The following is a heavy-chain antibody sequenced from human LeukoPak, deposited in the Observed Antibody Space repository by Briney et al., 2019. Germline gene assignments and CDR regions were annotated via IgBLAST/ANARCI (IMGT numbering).Heavy chain of an antibody. J-gene: IGHJ3*02. V-gene: IGHV3-30-3*02. CDR3: AKYYDNAFDI. CDR2: ISYDGGNT. CDR1: GFTFSSNA. D-gene: IGHD3-22*01. Sequence: GGALRLSCAASGFTFSSNAIHWVRQAPGKGLEWVAEISYDGGNTYYADSVKGRFTISRDNSKNTLYLQMNSLRAEDTAVYYCAKYYDNAFDIWGQGTMVTVSS.